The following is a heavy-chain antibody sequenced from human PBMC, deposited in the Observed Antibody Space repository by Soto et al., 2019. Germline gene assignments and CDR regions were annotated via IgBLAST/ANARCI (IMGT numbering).Heavy chain of an antibody. CDR3: AKIPYSSGWYVYWFDP. Sequence: GGSLRLSCAASGFTFSSYAMSWVRQAPGKGLEWVSAISGSGGSTYYADSVKGRFTISRDNSKNTLHLQMNSLRAEDTAVYYCAKIPYSSGWYVYWFDPWGQGTLVTVSS. D-gene: IGHD6-19*01. J-gene: IGHJ5*02. V-gene: IGHV3-23*01. CDR1: GFTFSSYA. CDR2: ISGSGGST.